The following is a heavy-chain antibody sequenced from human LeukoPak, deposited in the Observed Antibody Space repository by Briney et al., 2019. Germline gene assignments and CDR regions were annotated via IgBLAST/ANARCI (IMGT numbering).Heavy chain of an antibody. J-gene: IGHJ4*02. V-gene: IGHV1-2*06. CDR2: IDPNRGGT. Sequence: SVKVSCKASGYTLTRYYIHWVRQAPGPELEWMGRIDPNRGGTSYAQNFQGRVTMTRDTSISTAYMELTRLTSDDTAVYYCARDASVSADYWGQGNLVTVSS. D-gene: IGHD5/OR15-5a*01. CDR1: GYTLTRYY. CDR3: ARDASVSADY.